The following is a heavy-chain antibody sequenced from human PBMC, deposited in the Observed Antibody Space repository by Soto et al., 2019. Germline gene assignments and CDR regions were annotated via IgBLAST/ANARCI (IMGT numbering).Heavy chain of an antibody. D-gene: IGHD1-20*01. Sequence: LRGSLRLSCAASGFTLSTSQMSWFRQAPGKGLEWVSVIFIGGTTQYAESVKGRFTISRDKSENTVVLQMNSVRAEDTAVYYCARDVLWGGVNSDRGVGYWDQGTLVTVSS. V-gene: IGHV3-53*01. CDR3: ARDVLWGGVNSDRGVGY. CDR2: IFIGGTT. CDR1: GFTLSTSQ. J-gene: IGHJ4*02.